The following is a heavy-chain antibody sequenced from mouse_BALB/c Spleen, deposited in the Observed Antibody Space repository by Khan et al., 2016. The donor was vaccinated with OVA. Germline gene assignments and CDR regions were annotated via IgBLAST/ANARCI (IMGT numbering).Heavy chain of an antibody. Sequence: EVQLQESGPGLVKPSQSLSLTCTVTGYSITSGYVWNWIRQFPGNQLEWMGYISYSGSTNYNPSLKSRISITRDTSNNPFFLQLNAGTTEDTDTYYCARTARIKYWGQGTTLTVSS. D-gene: IGHD1-2*01. CDR3: ARTARIKY. CDR1: GYSITSGYV. CDR2: ISYSGST. V-gene: IGHV3-2*02. J-gene: IGHJ2*01.